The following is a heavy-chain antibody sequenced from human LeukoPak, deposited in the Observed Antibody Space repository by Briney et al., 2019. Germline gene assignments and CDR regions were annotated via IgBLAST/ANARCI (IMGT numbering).Heavy chain of an antibody. V-gene: IGHV4-34*01. CDR3: ASHPTVTVSFDY. D-gene: IGHD4-17*01. Sequence: PSETLSLTCAVYGGSLSGYYWSWIRQPPGKGLEWIGEINHSGSTNYNPSLKSRVTISVDTSKNQFSLKLSSVTAADTAVCYCASHPTVTVSFDYWGQGTLVTVSS. CDR2: INHSGST. CDR1: GGSLSGYY. J-gene: IGHJ4*02.